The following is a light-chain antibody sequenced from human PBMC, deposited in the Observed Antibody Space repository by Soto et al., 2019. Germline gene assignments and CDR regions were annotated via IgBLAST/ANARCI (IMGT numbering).Light chain of an antibody. V-gene: IGKV1-5*03. CDR1: QSISTW. Sequence: DIPMTQSPSTLPASVGDRVTITCRANQSISTWLAWYQQKPGKAPNLLIYKASRLETGVPSRFSGSGSGTEFTLTISFLQTDDFATYYCQQYNSYSPLTFGGGTKVEIK. J-gene: IGKJ4*01. CDR2: KAS. CDR3: QQYNSYSPLT.